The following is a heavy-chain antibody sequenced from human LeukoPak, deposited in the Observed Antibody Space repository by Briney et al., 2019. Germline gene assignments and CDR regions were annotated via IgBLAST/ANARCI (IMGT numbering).Heavy chain of an antibody. CDR1: GFTFSSYA. D-gene: IGHD4-17*01. CDR2: ISANGGST. Sequence: PGGSLRLSCAASGFTFSSYAMSWVRQAPGKGLEWVPTISANGGSTYYADSVKGRFTISRDNSKNTLYLQMSSLRAEDTAEYYCAKAKNYGDYYYWGQGTLVTVSS. J-gene: IGHJ4*02. V-gene: IGHV3-23*01. CDR3: AKAKNYGDYYY.